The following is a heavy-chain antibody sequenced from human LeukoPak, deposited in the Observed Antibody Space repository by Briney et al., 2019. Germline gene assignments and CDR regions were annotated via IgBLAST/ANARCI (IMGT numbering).Heavy chain of an antibody. CDR2: ISYDGSNK. CDR3: AKDGSFDY. D-gene: IGHD2-2*03. CDR1: GFTFSSYG. Sequence: GRSLRLSCAASGFTFSSYGMHWVRQAPGKGLEWVAVISYDGSNKYYADSVKGRFTMSRDNSKNTLYLQMNSLRAEDTAVYYCAKDGSFDYWGQGTLVTVSS. J-gene: IGHJ4*02. V-gene: IGHV3-30*18.